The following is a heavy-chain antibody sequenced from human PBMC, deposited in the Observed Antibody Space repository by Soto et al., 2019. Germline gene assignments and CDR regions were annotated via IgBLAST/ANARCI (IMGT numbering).Heavy chain of an antibody. CDR3: ARDKITGLFDY. V-gene: IGHV4-34*01. CDR2: INHSGST. CDR1: GGSFSGYY. J-gene: IGHJ4*02. Sequence: SDTLSLTCAVYGGSFSGYYWTWIRQPPGTGLEWIGEINHSGSTNYNPSLKSRVTISVDTSKNQFSLKLTSVTAADTAVYYCARDKITGLFDYWGLGTLVTVS. D-gene: IGHD2-8*02.